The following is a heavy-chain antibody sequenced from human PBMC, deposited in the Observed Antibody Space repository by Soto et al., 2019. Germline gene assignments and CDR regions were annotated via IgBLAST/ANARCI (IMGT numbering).Heavy chain of an antibody. CDR1: GFTFSNAW. D-gene: IGHD3-22*01. CDR2: IKSKTDGGTT. CDR3: TTVRPQYYYDFAPRLLLSDY. V-gene: IGHV3-15*07. Sequence: PGGSLRLSCAASGFTFSNAWMNWVRQAPGKGLEWVGRIKSKTDGGTTDYAAPVKGRFTISRDDSKNTLYLQMNSLKTEDTAVYYCTTVRPQYYYDFAPRLLLSDYWGQGTLVTVS. J-gene: IGHJ4*02.